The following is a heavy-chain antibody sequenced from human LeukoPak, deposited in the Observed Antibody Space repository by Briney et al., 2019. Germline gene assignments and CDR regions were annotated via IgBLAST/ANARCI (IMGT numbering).Heavy chain of an antibody. J-gene: IGHJ6*03. CDR1: GFTFSSYG. Sequence: GGSLRLSCAASGFTFSSYGMHWVRQVPGKGLEWVAVISYDGSNKYYADSVKGRFTISRDNSKNTLYLQMNSLRAEDTAVYYCAKGLYCSGGSCYSAHYYYYMDVWGKGTTVTVSS. D-gene: IGHD2-15*01. CDR3: AKGLYCSGGSCYSAHYYYYMDV. CDR2: ISYDGSNK. V-gene: IGHV3-30*18.